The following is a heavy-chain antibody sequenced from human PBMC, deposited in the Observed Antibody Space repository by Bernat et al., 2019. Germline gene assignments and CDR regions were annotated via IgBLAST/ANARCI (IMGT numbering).Heavy chain of an antibody. J-gene: IGHJ4*02. CDR1: GFTFSSYA. CDR2: ISGSGGST. Sequence: EVQLVESGGGLVQPGGSLRLSCAASGFTFSSYAMSWVRQAPGKGLEWVSAISGSGGSTYYADSVKGRFTVSRDNSKNTLYLQMNSLRAEDTAVYYCAKDCCSSTSCYGTMGYFDYWGQGTLVTVSS. V-gene: IGHV3-23*04. D-gene: IGHD2-2*01. CDR3: AKDCCSSTSCYGTMGYFDY.